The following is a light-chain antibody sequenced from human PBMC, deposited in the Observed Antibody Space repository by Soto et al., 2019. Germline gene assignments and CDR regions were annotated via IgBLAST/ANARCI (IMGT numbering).Light chain of an antibody. J-gene: IGKJ3*01. Sequence: DIQMTQSPSSLSASVGDRVTITCRASQSISSYLNWYQQKPGKAPKLLIYAASSLQSGVPSRFSGSGSGTDVTITIISLQPEDFATYYCQQSYSTPRITFGPGTKVDIK. CDR2: AAS. CDR3: QQSYSTPRIT. CDR1: QSISSY. V-gene: IGKV1-39*01.